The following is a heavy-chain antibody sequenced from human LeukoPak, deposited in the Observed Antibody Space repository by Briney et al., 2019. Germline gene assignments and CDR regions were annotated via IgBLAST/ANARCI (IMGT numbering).Heavy chain of an antibody. V-gene: IGHV3-23*01. CDR2: ISGSGGST. CDR3: AKAGGSGRDYFDY. CDR1: GFTFSSYA. Sequence: GGSLRLSCAASGFTFSSYAMSWVRQAPGKGLEWVSAISGSGGSTYCADSVKGRFTISRDNSKNTLYLQMNSLRAEDTAVYYCAKAGGSGRDYFDYWGQGTLVTVSS. D-gene: IGHD3-10*01. J-gene: IGHJ4*02.